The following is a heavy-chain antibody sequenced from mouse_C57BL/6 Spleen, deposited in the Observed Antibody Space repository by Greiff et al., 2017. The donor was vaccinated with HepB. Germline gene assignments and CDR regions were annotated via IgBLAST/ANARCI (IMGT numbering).Heavy chain of an antibody. D-gene: IGHD1-1*01. CDR2: ISSGGDYI. V-gene: IGHV5-9-1*02. J-gene: IGHJ3*01. CDR3: TREEAHYYGSSAWFAY. Sequence: EVQGVESGEGLVKPGGSLKLSCAASGFTFSSYAMSWVRQTPEKRLEWVAYISSGGDYIYYADTVKGRFTISRDNARNTLYLQMSSLKSEDTAMYYCTREEAHYYGSSAWFAYWGQGTLVTVSA. CDR1: GFTFSSYA.